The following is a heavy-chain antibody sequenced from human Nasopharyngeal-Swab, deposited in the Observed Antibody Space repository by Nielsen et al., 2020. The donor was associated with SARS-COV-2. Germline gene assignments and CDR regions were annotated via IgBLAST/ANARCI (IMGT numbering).Heavy chain of an antibody. V-gene: IGHV1-18*01. D-gene: IGHD3-16*02. CDR3: ARDLATVYDPRYYGLDV. J-gene: IGHJ6*02. CDR1: GYTFTIYG. Sequence: ASVKVSCKASGYTFTIYGISWVRQAPGQGLEWMGWISAYSANTNYAQKLQDRVTMTTDTATSTAHLELTSLRFDDTAVYYCARDLATVYDPRYYGLDVWGQGTTVTVSS. CDR2: ISAYSANT.